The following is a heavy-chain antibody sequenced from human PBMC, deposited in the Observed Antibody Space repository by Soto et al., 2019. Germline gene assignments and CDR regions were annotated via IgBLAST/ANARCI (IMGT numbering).Heavy chain of an antibody. CDR1: GYTFTDYG. V-gene: IGHV1-18*01. J-gene: IGHJ4*02. Sequence: QVQLVQSGAEVKKPGASVKVSCKASGYTFTDYGVSWVRQAPGQGLEWMGWINTYNGKTNYAPKVQARVTMTTDTSTTTAYMELRSLKSDDPAVYYCARDQYAVGGDFWGQGTLVTVSS. CDR2: INTYNGKT. D-gene: IGHD2-15*01. CDR3: ARDQYAVGGDF.